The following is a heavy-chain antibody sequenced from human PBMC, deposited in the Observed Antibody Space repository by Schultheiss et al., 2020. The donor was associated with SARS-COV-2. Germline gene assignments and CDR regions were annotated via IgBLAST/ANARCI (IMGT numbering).Heavy chain of an antibody. J-gene: IGHJ4*02. CDR1: GYTFTSYA. CDR2: IIPIFGTA. D-gene: IGHD5-12*01. CDR3: ARDRTAYGGYGD. V-gene: IGHV1-69*13. Sequence: SVKVSCKASGYTFTSYAISWVRQAPGQGLEWMGGIIPIFGTANYAQKFQGRVTITADESTSTAYMELSSLRSEDTAVYYCARDRTAYGGYGDWGQGTLVTVSS.